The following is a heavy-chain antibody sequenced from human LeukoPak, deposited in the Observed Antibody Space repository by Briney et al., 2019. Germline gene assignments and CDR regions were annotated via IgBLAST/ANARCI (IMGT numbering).Heavy chain of an antibody. CDR3: ARDHSSGCLY. V-gene: IGHV1-46*01. CDR1: GYTFTSNY. D-gene: IGHD6-19*01. J-gene: IGHJ4*02. CDR2: IYPRDGST. Sequence: ASVKVSCKASGYTFTSNYIHWVRQAPGQGLEWMGMIYPRDGSTSYAQKFQGRVTVTRDTSTSTVYMELSSLRSEDTAVYYCARDHSSGCLYWGQGTLVTVSS.